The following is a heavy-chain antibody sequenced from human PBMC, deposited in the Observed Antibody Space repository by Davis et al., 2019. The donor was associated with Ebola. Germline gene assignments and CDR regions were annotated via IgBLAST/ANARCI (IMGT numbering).Heavy chain of an antibody. CDR1: GCTFSSYA. V-gene: IGHV1-18*01. J-gene: IGHJ4*02. Sequence: ASVKVSCKASGCTFSSYAISWVRQAPGQGLEWMGWINPHNGNTNYAQNVQGRVTMTTDTSTSTAYMEVGSLRSDDTAVYYCARAQFPTTSDHWGQGTLVTVSS. D-gene: IGHD1-1*01. CDR3: ARAQFPTTSDH. CDR2: INPHNGNT.